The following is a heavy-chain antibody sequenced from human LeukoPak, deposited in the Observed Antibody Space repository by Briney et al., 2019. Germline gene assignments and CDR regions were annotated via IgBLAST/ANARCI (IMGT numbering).Heavy chain of an antibody. CDR2: ISSSGTTT. V-gene: IGHV3-11*01. D-gene: IGHD3-10*01. CDR3: ARVGSSRGWFDP. CDR1: GFTFSDHY. Sequence: GGSLRLSCTGSGFTFSDHYMTWIRQAPGKGLEWISYISSSGTTTYYADSVKDRFTISRANAKTSVYLQMEGLRADDTAVYYCARVGSSRGWFDPWGHGTLVTVSS. J-gene: IGHJ5*02.